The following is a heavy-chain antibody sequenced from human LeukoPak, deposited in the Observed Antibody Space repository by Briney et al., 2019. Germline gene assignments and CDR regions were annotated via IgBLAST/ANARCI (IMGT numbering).Heavy chain of an antibody. CDR2: INPNSGGT. CDR1: GYTFSGYY. CDR3: ARGKTMVYCGGDCYRFDN. V-gene: IGHV1-2*02. Sequence: ASVKVSCKASGYTFSGYYMHWVRQAPGQGLDWVGWINPNSGGTNYAQKFQGRVTMTRDTSISTAYMELSRLLSGDTAVYYCARGKTMVYCGGDCYRFDNWGQGTLVTVSS. D-gene: IGHD2-21*02. J-gene: IGHJ4*02.